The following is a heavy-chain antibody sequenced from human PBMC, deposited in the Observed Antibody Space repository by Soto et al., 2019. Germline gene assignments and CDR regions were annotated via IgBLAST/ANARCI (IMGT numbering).Heavy chain of an antibody. CDR1: GFTFRSYA. V-gene: IGHV3-23*01. CDR2: ISGSGIST. Sequence: DVQLLESGGGLVQPGGSLRLSCAASGFTFRSYAMSWVRQAPGKGLEWVSGISGSGISTHYADSVKGRFTVSRDNAKNTLYLQMNSLSAEDTAVYTCEKEPVGNDWYFALWGRGTLVTVSS. J-gene: IGHJ2*01. CDR3: EKEPVGNDWYFAL.